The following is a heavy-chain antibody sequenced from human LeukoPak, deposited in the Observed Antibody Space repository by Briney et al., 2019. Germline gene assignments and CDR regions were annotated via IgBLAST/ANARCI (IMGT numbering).Heavy chain of an antibody. Sequence: SETLSLTCTVSGGSISSYYWSWIRQPPGKGLEWIGYIYYSGSTNYNPSLKSRVTISVDTSKNQFSLKLSSVTAADTAVYYCARDRAGYYGSGSYYDDAFDIWGQGTMVTVSS. CDR1: GGSISSYY. D-gene: IGHD3-10*01. V-gene: IGHV4-59*01. J-gene: IGHJ3*02. CDR2: IYYSGST. CDR3: ARDRAGYYGSGSYYDDAFDI.